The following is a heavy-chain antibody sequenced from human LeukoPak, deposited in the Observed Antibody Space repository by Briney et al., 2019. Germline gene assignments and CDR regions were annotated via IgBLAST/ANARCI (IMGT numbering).Heavy chain of an antibody. V-gene: IGHV3-23*01. D-gene: IGHD6-13*01. Sequence: GGSLRLSCAASGFTFSSYAMSWVRQAPGKGLEWVSAISGSGGSTYYADSVKGRFTISRDNSKNTLYLQMNSLRAEDTAVYYCATANSSSWWGYFDYWGQGTLVTVSS. CDR2: ISGSGGST. CDR1: GFTFSSYA. J-gene: IGHJ4*02. CDR3: ATANSSSWWGYFDY.